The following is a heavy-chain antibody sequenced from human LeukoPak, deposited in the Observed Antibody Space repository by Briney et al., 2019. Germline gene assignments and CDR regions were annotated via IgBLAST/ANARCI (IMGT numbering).Heavy chain of an antibody. J-gene: IGHJ4*02. CDR1: GGSFSGYY. V-gene: IGHV4-34*01. Sequence: PSETLSLTCAVYGGSFSGYYWSWIRQPPGKGLEWIGEINHSGSTNYNPSLKSRVTISVDTSKNQFSLKLSSVTAADTAVYYCARATWIQLWLGPKYYFDYWGQGTLVTVSS. D-gene: IGHD5-18*01. CDR3: ARATWIQLWLGPKYYFDY. CDR2: INHSGST.